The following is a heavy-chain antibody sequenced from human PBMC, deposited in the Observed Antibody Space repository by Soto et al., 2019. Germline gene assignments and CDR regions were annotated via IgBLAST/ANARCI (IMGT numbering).Heavy chain of an antibody. D-gene: IGHD2-15*01. CDR3: ARTYCSGGSCYSYPPYYYYYGMDV. V-gene: IGHV4-59*01. Sequence: PSETLSLTCTVSGGSISTYYWSWIRQAPGGTLEWIGYIYASGATTYNPSLESRVTMSVDMPNNEFSLELTSLTAADTAVYYCARTYCSGGSCYSYPPYYYYYGMDVWGQGTTVTVSS. CDR2: IYASGAT. CDR1: GGSISTYY. J-gene: IGHJ6*02.